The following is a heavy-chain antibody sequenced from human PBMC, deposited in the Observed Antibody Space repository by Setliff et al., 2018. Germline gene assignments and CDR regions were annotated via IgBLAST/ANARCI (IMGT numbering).Heavy chain of an antibody. CDR1: GYSFTVFG. CDR3: VRDLGQWALDF. D-gene: IGHD1-26*01. J-gene: IGHJ4*02. CDR2: INPNSGGT. V-gene: IGHV1-18*01. Sequence: ASVKVSCKTSGYSFTVFGISWVRQAPGQGLEWMGWINPNSGGTDYAQKFQGRVTMTKDTSTSTAYMELRSLRPDDTAVYYCVRDLGQWALDFWGQGTLVTVSS.